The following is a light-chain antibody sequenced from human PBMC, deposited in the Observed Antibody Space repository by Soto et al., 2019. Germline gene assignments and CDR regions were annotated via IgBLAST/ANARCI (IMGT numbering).Light chain of an antibody. CDR1: QSVSSIN. CDR2: GAV. Sequence: EIVLTQSPGTLSLSQVGRATLSCRASQSVSSINLARYHPKPGQAPRLLIYGAVSRVTGIPDRFSGSGSGADFTLTISRLEPEDFAVYDCHQYGSSPFTFAPGTKVDIK. CDR3: HQYGSSPFT. V-gene: IGKV3-20*01. J-gene: IGKJ3*01.